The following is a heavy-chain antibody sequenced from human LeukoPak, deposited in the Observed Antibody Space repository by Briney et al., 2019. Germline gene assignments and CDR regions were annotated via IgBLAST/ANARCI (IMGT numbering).Heavy chain of an antibody. D-gene: IGHD2-2*01. J-gene: IGHJ4*02. CDR1: GGSISSSSYY. V-gene: IGHV4-31*03. Sequence: SETLSLTCTVSGGSISSSSYYWGWIRQPPGTGLEWIGYIYYSGSTYYNPSLKSRVTISVDTSKNQFSLKLSSVTAADTAVYYCARDRPYCSSTSCQWGAYDYWGQGTLVTVSS. CDR3: ARDRPYCSSTSCQWGAYDY. CDR2: IYYSGST.